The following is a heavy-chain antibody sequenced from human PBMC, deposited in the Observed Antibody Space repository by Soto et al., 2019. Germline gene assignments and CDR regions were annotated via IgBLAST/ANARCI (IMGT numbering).Heavy chain of an antibody. J-gene: IGHJ5*02. V-gene: IGHV4-30-4*01. D-gene: IGHD6-19*01. CDR1: GGSISSGDYY. CDR2: IYYSGNT. Sequence: SETLSLTCTVSGGSISSGDYYWNWIRQPPGKGLEWIGFIYYSGNTYYNPSLKSRLTISVDTSKNQFSLKLSSVTAADTAVYYCARGGEWLVRGWFDPWGQGXLVTVYS. CDR3: ARGGEWLVRGWFDP.